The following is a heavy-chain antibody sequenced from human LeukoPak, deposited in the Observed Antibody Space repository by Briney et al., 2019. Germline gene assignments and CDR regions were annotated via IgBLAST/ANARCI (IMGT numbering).Heavy chain of an antibody. V-gene: IGHV3-11*01. Sequence: GGSLRLSCAASGFMFLDYYMGWIRQAPGKGVAWISYIGRSGTPIYYADSVKGRFTISRDHVQTSLYLQMNSLRAEDTAVYFCARRATSYAIDYWGPGTLVTVSS. CDR2: IGRSGTPI. J-gene: IGHJ4*02. CDR3: ARRATSYAIDY. D-gene: IGHD2-2*01. CDR1: GFMFLDYY.